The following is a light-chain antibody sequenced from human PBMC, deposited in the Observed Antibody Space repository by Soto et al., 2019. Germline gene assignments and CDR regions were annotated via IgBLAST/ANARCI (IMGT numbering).Light chain of an antibody. J-gene: IGKJ1*01. CDR1: QFVSTN. Sequence: EIVMTQSPATLSVSPGERATLSCRASQFVSTNLAGYQQKPGQAPRPLISDASSRATGIPARFSGSRSGTEITLTISSLQPDDFATYYCQQYNSYSWTFGQGTKVDI. CDR2: DAS. V-gene: IGKV3-15*01. CDR3: QQYNSYSWT.